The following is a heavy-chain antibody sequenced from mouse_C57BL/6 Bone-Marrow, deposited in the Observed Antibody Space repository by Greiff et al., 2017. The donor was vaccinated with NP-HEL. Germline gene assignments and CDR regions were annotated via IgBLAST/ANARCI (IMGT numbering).Heavy chain of an antibody. V-gene: IGHV7-3*01. Sequence: EVQLVESGGGLVQPGGSLSLSCAASGFTFTDYYMSWVRQPPGKALEWLGFIRNKANGYTTEYSASVKGRFTISRDNSQSILYLQMNALRAEDSATYYGARPLYYDYDLYFDVWGTGTTVTVSS. CDR3: ARPLYYDYDLYFDV. D-gene: IGHD2-4*01. J-gene: IGHJ1*03. CDR2: IRNKANGYTT. CDR1: GFTFTDYY.